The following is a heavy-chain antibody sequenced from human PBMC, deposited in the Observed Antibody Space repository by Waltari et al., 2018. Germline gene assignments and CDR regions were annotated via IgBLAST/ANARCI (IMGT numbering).Heavy chain of an antibody. D-gene: IGHD5-12*01. Sequence: QLQLQESGPGLVKPSETLSLTCSVSGFSITSNRHYWGWIRQPPGQGLEWIATMSYSGVTYSSPSLESRVTVSRDTSKNQLSLKLVSVTAADTAVYYCATYIGASVGTAAFDVWGQGTMVTVSS. J-gene: IGHJ3*01. CDR3: ATYIGASVGTAAFDV. CDR1: GFSITSNRHY. CDR2: MSYSGVT. V-gene: IGHV4-39*01.